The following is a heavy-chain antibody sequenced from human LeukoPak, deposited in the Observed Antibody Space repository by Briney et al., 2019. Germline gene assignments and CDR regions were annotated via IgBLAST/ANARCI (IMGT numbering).Heavy chain of an antibody. J-gene: IGHJ5*02. D-gene: IGHD3-10*01. CDR3: VRDPGRGFEP. CDR1: GFIFNKYW. Sequence: QPGGSLRLSCAASGFIFNKYWMSWVRQAPGKGLEWVASTKKDGSDKYYVDSVRGRFTISRDNARNSVYLQMNSLRVEDTAVYYCVRDPGRGFEPWGQGTLVTVSS. CDR2: TKKDGSDK. V-gene: IGHV3-7*01.